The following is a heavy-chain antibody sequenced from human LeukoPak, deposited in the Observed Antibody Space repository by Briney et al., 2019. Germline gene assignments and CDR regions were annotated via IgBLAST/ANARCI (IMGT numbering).Heavy chain of an antibody. V-gene: IGHV3-23*01. CDR3: VRGNYFDY. CDR1: GFTFSSYA. Sequence: GGSLRLSCAASGFTFSSYAMSWDRQAPGKGLEWVSAISGSGGSTYYADSVTGRFTISRDNSKNTLYLQKNSLRVEDAAVYYCVRGNYFDYWGQGTLVTVSS. J-gene: IGHJ4*02. CDR2: ISGSGGST.